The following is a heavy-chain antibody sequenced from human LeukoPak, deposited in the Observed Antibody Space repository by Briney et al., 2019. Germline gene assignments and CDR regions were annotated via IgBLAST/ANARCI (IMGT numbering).Heavy chain of an antibody. D-gene: IGHD1-26*01. Sequence: SETLSLTCAVYGGSFSDYFWSWIRQPPGKGLEWIGEISHSGSTTYNPSLRSRVTISGDTSKKQFSLKLSSVTPEDTAVYYCARDPVGGSTIFDYWGQGTLVTVSS. CDR2: ISHSGST. J-gene: IGHJ4*02. CDR1: GGSFSDYF. CDR3: ARDPVGGSTIFDY. V-gene: IGHV4-34*01.